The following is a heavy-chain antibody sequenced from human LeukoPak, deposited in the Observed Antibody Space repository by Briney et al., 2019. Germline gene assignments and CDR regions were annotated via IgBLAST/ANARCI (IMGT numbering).Heavy chain of an antibody. D-gene: IGHD1-14*01. CDR3: ARPLTGDYVDY. J-gene: IGHJ4*02. CDR2: ISSSSSHT. CDR1: GFTFSDYY. Sequence: GGSLRLSCAASGFTFSDYYMSWIRQAPGKGLEWVSYISSSSSHTNYADSLKGRFTNSRDNAKNSLYLQMNSMRAEDTAVHYCARPLTGDYVDYWGQGTLVTVSS. V-gene: IGHV3-11*06.